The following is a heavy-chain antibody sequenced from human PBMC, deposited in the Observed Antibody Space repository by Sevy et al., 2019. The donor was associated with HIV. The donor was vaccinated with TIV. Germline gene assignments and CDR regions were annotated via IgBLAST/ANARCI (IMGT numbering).Heavy chain of an antibody. CDR2: ISSSSSTI. CDR3: ARDSDYYDSSGYFGMDV. D-gene: IGHD3-22*01. Sequence: GESLKISCAASGFTFSSYSMNWVRQAPGMGLEWVSYISSSSSTIYYADSVKGRFTISRDNAKSSLYLQMNSLRAEDTAVYYCARDSDYYDSSGYFGMDVWGQGTTVTVSS. V-gene: IGHV3-48*01. J-gene: IGHJ6*02. CDR1: GFTFSSYS.